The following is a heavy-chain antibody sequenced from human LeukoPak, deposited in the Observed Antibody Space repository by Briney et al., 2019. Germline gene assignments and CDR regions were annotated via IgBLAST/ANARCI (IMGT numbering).Heavy chain of an antibody. J-gene: IGHJ6*03. CDR2: ISSSGSTI. CDR1: GFLFNKYW. V-gene: IGHV3-48*04. Sequence: GGSLRLSCAASGFLFNKYWMTWVRQAPGKGLEWVSYISSSGSTIYYADSVKGRFTISRDNAKNSLYLQMNSLRAEDTAVYYCARDLEMVAATPWYYYYMDVWGKGTTVTVSS. D-gene: IGHD2-15*01. CDR3: ARDLEMVAATPWYYYYMDV.